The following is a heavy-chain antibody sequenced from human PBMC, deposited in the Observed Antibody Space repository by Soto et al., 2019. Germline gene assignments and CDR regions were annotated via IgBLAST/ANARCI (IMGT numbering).Heavy chain of an antibody. CDR3: ASQVVSSRHFDC. D-gene: IGHD2-15*01. Sequence: SETLSLTCTVSGGSINSEHYHWTWIRQAPGKGLEWIGYIHYTGSIRYNPSLQSRVTMSIDTSKNQFSLSLGSVTAADTAVYYCASQVVSSRHFDCWGQGALVTVSS. J-gene: IGHJ4*02. CDR1: GGSINSEHYH. CDR2: IHYTGSI. V-gene: IGHV4-30-4*01.